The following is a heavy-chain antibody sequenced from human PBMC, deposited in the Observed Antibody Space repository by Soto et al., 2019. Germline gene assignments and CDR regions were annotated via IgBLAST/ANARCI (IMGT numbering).Heavy chain of an antibody. V-gene: IGHV3-74*01. CDR1: GFTFSSYW. D-gene: IGHD1-26*01. CDR3: TRVGGSVSGMDV. J-gene: IGHJ6*02. Sequence: EVQLVESGGGLVQPGGSLRLSCAASGFTFSSYWMHWVRQAPGKGLVWVSRIDNAGSSVRYGDTVKGRFTISRDNAKNTLYLQMHSLRAEDTAVYYCTRVGGSVSGMDVWGQGTTVTVSS. CDR2: IDNAGSSV.